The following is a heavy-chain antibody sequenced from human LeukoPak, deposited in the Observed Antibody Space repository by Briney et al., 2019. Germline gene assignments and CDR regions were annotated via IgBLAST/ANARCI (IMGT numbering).Heavy chain of an antibody. J-gene: IGHJ1*01. D-gene: IGHD6-6*01. CDR1: GGSISTYY. CDR3: ARGGAARLHFQN. Sequence: SETLSLTCTVSGGSISTYYWNWIRQPPGKGLEWIGYIYHSGSTNYNPSHQSRVTISVDTSKNQFSLNLNSATAADTAVYYCARGGAARLHFQNWGQGTLVTVSS. V-gene: IGHV4-59*01. CDR2: IYHSGST.